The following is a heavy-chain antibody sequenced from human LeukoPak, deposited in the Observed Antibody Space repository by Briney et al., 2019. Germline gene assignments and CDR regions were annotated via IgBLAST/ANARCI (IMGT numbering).Heavy chain of an antibody. CDR3: ARVVGRRDGYNYDAFGI. J-gene: IGHJ3*02. CDR2: IYYSGST. Sequence: SETLSLTCSVSGGSMNSYYWSWIRQSPGKGLEWIGYIYYSGSTNYNPSLKSRVTISVDTSKNQFSLKLSSVTAADTAVYYCARVVGRRDGYNYDAFGIWGQGTMVTVSS. CDR1: GGSMNSYY. V-gene: IGHV4-59*08. D-gene: IGHD5-24*01.